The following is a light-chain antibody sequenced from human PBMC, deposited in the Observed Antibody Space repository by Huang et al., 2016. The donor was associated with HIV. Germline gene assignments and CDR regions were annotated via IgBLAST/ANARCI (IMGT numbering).Light chain of an antibody. Sequence: DIQMTQSPSSLSASVGDRVTITCRASQNINTYLNWYQPKRGKAPKLLIYTASILQSGVPSRFSGSGSGTDFTLTISSLQPEDSATYYCQQSYSTLFTFGPGTKVDI. CDR3: QQSYSTLFT. CDR1: QNINTY. J-gene: IGKJ3*01. CDR2: TAS. V-gene: IGKV1-39*01.